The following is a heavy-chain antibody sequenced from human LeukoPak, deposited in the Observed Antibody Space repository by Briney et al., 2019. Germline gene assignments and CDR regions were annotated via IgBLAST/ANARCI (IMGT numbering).Heavy chain of an antibody. D-gene: IGHD3-10*01. V-gene: IGHV1-3*01. CDR3: ARIERKYYYGSGSPFDY. CDR2: INAGNGNT. Sequence: ASVKVSCKASGYTFTSYAMHWVRQAPGQRLEWMGWINAGNGNTKYSQKFQGRVTITRDTSASTAYMELSSLRSEDTAVYYCARIERKYYYGSGSPFDYWGQGTLATVSS. J-gene: IGHJ4*02. CDR1: GYTFTSYA.